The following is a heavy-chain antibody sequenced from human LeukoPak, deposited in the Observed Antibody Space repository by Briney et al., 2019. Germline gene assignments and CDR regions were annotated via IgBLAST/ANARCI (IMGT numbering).Heavy chain of an antibody. CDR1: GFTFSSYS. D-gene: IGHD5-12*01. J-gene: IGHJ6*03. V-gene: IGHV3-48*04. CDR3: ARDLWLRISYYMDV. Sequence: PGGSLRLSCAASGFTFSSYSMNWVRQAPGKGLEGVSYISSSGSTIYYADSVKGRFTISRDNAKNSLYLQMNSLRAEDTAVYYCARDLWLRISYYMDVWGKGTTVTISS. CDR2: ISSSGSTI.